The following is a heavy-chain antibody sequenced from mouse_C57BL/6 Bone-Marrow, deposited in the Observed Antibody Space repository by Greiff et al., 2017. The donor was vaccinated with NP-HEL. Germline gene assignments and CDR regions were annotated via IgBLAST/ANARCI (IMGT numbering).Heavy chain of an antibody. V-gene: IGHV1-50*01. CDR1: GYTFTSYW. Sequence: QVQLKQPGAELVKPGASVKLSCKASGYTFTSYWMQWVKQRPGQGLEWIGEIDPSDSSTNYNQKFKGKATLTVDTSSSTAYMQLSSLTSEDSAVYYCARPNGYDGYAMDYWGQGTSVTVSS. D-gene: IGHD2-2*01. CDR2: IDPSDSST. CDR3: ARPNGYDGYAMDY. J-gene: IGHJ4*01.